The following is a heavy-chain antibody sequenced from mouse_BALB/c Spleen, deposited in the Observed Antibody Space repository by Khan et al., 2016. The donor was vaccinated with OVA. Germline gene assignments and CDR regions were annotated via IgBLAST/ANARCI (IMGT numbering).Heavy chain of an antibody. V-gene: IGHV1-9*01. CDR2: ILPGSGST. CDR1: GYTFSSYW. Sequence: QVQLKQSGAELLKPGASVRISCKSTGYTFSSYWIEWVKQRPGHGLEWIGEILPGSGSTNFNEKFKGKATFTADSSSNTVYMRLSSLTSEDSAAYYCTRGVSYFFDYWGRGTTLTVSS. J-gene: IGHJ2*01. CDR3: TRGVSYFFDY.